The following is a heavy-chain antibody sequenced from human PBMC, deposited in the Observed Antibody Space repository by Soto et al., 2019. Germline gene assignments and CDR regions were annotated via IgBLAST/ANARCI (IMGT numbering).Heavy chain of an antibody. D-gene: IGHD4-17*01. CDR2: IIPALGTA. CDR1: GGTFSSHT. Sequence: QDQLVQSGAEVKKPGSSVKVSCKASGGTFSSHTFSWVRQAPGQGLEWMGRIIPALGTATYAQKFQGRVTITAGETATPVYMELNSLSSEDTAVYYCARPDFGDYWYFDLWGRGTLVTVSS. V-gene: IGHV1-69*08. CDR3: ARPDFGDYWYFDL. J-gene: IGHJ2*01.